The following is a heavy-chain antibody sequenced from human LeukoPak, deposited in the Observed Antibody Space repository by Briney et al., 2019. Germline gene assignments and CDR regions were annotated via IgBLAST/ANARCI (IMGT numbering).Heavy chain of an antibody. CDR2: IYYSGST. CDR1: GGSISSYY. Sequence: PSETLSLTCTVSGGSISSYYWSWIRQPPGKGLEWIGYIYYSGSTYYNPSLKSRVTISVDRSKDQFSLKLSSVTAADTAVYYCARSALGGAFDIWGQGTMVTVSS. CDR3: ARSALGGAFDI. V-gene: IGHV4-59*12. D-gene: IGHD3-16*01. J-gene: IGHJ3*02.